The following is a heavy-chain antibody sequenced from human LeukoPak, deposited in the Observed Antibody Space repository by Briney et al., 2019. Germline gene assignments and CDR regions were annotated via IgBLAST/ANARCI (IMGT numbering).Heavy chain of an antibody. CDR2: INHSGST. J-gene: IGHJ4*02. V-gene: IGHV4-34*01. CDR3: ARATYYYDSSGYYYLWFFDY. D-gene: IGHD3-22*01. CDR1: GGSFSGYY. Sequence: SETLSLTCAVYGGSFSGYYWSWIRQPPGKGLEWIGEINHSGSTNYNPSLKSRVTISVDTSKNQFSLKLSSVTAADTAVYYCARATYYYDSSGYYYLWFFDYWGQGTLVTVPS.